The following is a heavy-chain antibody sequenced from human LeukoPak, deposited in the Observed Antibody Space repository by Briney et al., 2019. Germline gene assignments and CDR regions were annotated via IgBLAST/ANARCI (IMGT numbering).Heavy chain of an antibody. V-gene: IGHV4-4*07. Sequence: SETLSLTCTVSGGSLSSYYWSWIRQPAGKGLEWIGRIYTSGSTNYNPSLKSRVTMSVDTSKNQFSLKLSSVTAADTAVYYCARAPGEMVQGVRYYYYYMDVWGKGTTVTVSS. CDR1: GGSLSSYY. J-gene: IGHJ6*03. D-gene: IGHD3-10*01. CDR2: IYTSGST. CDR3: ARAPGEMVQGVRYYYYYMDV.